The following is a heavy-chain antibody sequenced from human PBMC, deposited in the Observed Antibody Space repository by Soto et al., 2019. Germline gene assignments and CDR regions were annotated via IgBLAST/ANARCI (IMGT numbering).Heavy chain of an antibody. J-gene: IGHJ5*02. D-gene: IGHD6-25*01. CDR3: GSVRRSGYDLS. Sequence: LSLTCTVSGVSLSSHYWTWIRQSPGKGLEWIGYFYFIGNTNYNPSLKSRVTISIETFKNQFSLRLAAVTAAGTAIYYCGSVRRSGYDLSWGQGSLV. V-gene: IGHV4-59*11. CDR2: FYFIGNT. CDR1: GVSLSSHY.